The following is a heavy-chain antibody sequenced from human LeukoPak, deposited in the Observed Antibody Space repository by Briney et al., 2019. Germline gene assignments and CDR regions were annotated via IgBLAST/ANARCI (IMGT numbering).Heavy chain of an antibody. J-gene: IGHJ3*02. CDR1: GFTFSSYE. CDR2: ISSSGSTI. CDR3: ARDCSGGSCYSPAPGAFDI. Sequence: GESLRLSCAASGFTFSSYEMNWVRQAPGKGLEWVSYISSSGSTIYYADSVKGRFTISRDNAKNSLYLQMNSLRAEDTAVYYCARDCSGGSCYSPAPGAFDIWGQGTMVTVSS. D-gene: IGHD2-15*01. V-gene: IGHV3-48*03.